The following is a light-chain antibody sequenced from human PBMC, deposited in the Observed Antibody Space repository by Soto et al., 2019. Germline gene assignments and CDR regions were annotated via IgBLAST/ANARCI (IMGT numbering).Light chain of an antibody. J-gene: IGKJ3*01. CDR1: QSINSNY. V-gene: IGKV3-20*01. CDR2: GAS. CDR3: QQYGSSPL. Sequence: EIVLTQSPGTLSLSPGERATLSCRASQSINSNYLAWYQQKPGQAPRLLMYGASSRATGIPDRFSGSGSGTYFTLTISRLEPEEFAVYYCQQYGSSPLFGPGTKVDIK.